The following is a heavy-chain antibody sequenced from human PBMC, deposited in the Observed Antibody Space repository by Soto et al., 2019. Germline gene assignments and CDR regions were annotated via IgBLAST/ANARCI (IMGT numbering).Heavy chain of an antibody. J-gene: IGHJ6*02. CDR1: GGTFSSYA. CDR2: IIPIFGTA. Sequence: ASVKVSCKASGGTFSSYAISWVRQAPGQGLEWMGGIIPIFGTANYAQKFQGRVTITADESTSTAYMELNSLRAEDTAVYYCARDIETPGAWRYYGMDVWGQGTTVTVS. CDR3: ARDIETPGAWRYYGMDV. V-gene: IGHV1-69*13. D-gene: IGHD3-10*01.